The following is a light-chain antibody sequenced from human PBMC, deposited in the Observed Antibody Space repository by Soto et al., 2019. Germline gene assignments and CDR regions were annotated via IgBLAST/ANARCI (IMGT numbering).Light chain of an antibody. J-gene: IGKJ4*01. CDR1: QDINNF. V-gene: IGKV1-33*01. CDR2: DAS. Sequence: DIQMTQSPSSLSASVGDRVTITCQASQDINNFLSWYQQKPGKSPKLLIYDASNLETGVPSRFSGSGSGTTFIFTISSLQAEDIATYYCQQYDYSPRTFGGGTKVEIK. CDR3: QQYDYSPRT.